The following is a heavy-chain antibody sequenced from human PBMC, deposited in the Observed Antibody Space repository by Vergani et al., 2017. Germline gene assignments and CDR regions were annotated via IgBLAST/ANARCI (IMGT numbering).Heavy chain of an antibody. V-gene: IGHV4-59*01. D-gene: IGHD2-15*01. Sequence: QVQLQESGPGLVKPSETLSLTCTVSGGSISSYYWSWIRQPPGKGLEWIGYIYYSGSTNYNPSLKSRVTISVDTSKNQFSLKLSSVTAADTVVYYCARSCGPYCSGGSCYSDWFDPWGQGTLVTVSS. J-gene: IGHJ5*02. CDR1: GGSISSYY. CDR2: IYYSGST. CDR3: ARSCGPYCSGGSCYSDWFDP.